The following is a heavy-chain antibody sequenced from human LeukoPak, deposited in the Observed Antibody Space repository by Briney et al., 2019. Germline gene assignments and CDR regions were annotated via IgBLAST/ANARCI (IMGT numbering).Heavy chain of an antibody. V-gene: IGHV4-59*08. Sequence: SETLSLTCTVSGGSISSYYWSWIRQPPGKGLEWIGDIYYSGSTNYSPSLKSRVTMSVDTSKNQFSLKLSSVTAADTAVYYCARPQSAVVITEYWYFDLWGRGTLVTVSS. J-gene: IGHJ2*01. CDR1: GGSISSYY. CDR3: ARPQSAVVITEYWYFDL. D-gene: IGHD3-22*01. CDR2: IYYSGST.